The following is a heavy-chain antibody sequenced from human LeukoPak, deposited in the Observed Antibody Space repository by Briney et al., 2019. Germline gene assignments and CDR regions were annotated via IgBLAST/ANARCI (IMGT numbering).Heavy chain of an antibody. CDR2: IYYSGST. J-gene: IGHJ5*02. Sequence: SETLSLTCTVSGGSISSSSYYWSWIRQPPGKGLEWIGYIYYSGSTNYNPSLKSRVTISVDTSKNQFSLKLSSVTAADTAVYYCARDPSVWGENWFDPWGQGTLVTVSS. CDR1: GGSISSSSYY. D-gene: IGHD3-16*01. CDR3: ARDPSVWGENWFDP. V-gene: IGHV4-61*01.